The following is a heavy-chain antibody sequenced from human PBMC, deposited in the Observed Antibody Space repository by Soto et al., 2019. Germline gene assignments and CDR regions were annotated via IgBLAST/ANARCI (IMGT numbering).Heavy chain of an antibody. Sequence: PGGSLRLSCAASGFTFSNYAMSWVRQAPGKGLQWVSGISASGRDTYYADSVKDRFTISRDNSKNMVYLQVNSLRADDTAIYYCAKGKSSGWYYFDYWGQGTPVTVSS. CDR2: ISASGRDT. V-gene: IGHV3-23*01. D-gene: IGHD6-19*01. CDR1: GFTFSNYA. CDR3: AKGKSSGWYYFDY. J-gene: IGHJ4*02.